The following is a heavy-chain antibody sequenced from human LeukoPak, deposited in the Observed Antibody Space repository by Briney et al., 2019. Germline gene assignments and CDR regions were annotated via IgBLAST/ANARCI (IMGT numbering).Heavy chain of an antibody. CDR2: IWSDGADI. CDR3: ARDFFHSDISRPFDY. J-gene: IGHJ4*02. D-gene: IGHD3-3*02. Sequence: GGSLRLSCAASGFTFSSYAMSWVRQAPGKGLEWVSSIWSDGADIHYADSVKGRFTISRGNAKNSLYLQMNSLRAEDSAVYYCARDFFHSDISRPFDYWGQGTLVTVSS. CDR1: GFTFSSYA. V-gene: IGHV3-21*01.